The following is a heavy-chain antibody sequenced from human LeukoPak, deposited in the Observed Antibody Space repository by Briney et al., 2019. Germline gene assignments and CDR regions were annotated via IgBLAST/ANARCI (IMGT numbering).Heavy chain of an antibody. V-gene: IGHV4-39*07. J-gene: IGHJ3*02. CDR1: GGSISSISYY. CDR3: ARARHPRDAFDI. Sequence: SETLSLTCTVSGGSISSISYYWGWIRQPPGKGLEWIGSIFYSGTTYYNPSLKSRVTISVDTSKNQFSLKLSSVTAADTAVYYCARARHPRDAFDIWGQGIMVTVSS. CDR2: IFYSGTT.